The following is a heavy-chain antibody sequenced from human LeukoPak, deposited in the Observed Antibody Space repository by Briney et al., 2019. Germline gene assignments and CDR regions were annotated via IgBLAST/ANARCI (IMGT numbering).Heavy chain of an antibody. CDR1: GGSISSYY. D-gene: IGHD4-17*01. Sequence: SETLSLTCTVSGGSISSYYWSWIRQPAGKGLELIGRIYPSGSTNYNPSLKSRVTISIDTSRNQFSLRLRSVTAADMAVYYCARDLVTVTKGFDIWGQGTMVSVSS. J-gene: IGHJ3*02. CDR3: ARDLVTVTKGFDI. CDR2: IYPSGST. V-gene: IGHV4-4*07.